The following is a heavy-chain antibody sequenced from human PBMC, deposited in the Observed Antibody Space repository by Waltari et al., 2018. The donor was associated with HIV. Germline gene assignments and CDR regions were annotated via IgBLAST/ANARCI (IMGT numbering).Heavy chain of an antibody. CDR2: FSAYNGNT. Sequence: QVQLVPSGAAVKKPGASVKVSCKASGYNFPTYGISWVRQAPGQGLECMGWFSAYNGNTKYAQKFQDRVTMTTETSTSTAYMDLRRLRSDDTAVYYCARIVRNWFDSWGQGTLVTVSS. J-gene: IGHJ5*01. D-gene: IGHD2-15*01. V-gene: IGHV1-18*01. CDR1: GYNFPTYG. CDR3: ARIVRNWFDS.